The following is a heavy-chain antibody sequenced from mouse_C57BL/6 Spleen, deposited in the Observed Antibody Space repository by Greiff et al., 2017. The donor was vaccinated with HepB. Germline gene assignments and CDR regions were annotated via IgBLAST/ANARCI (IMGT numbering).Heavy chain of an antibody. D-gene: IGHD2-4*01. V-gene: IGHV1-47*01. CDR1: GYTFTTYP. CDR3: ARGDYDDPYFDY. J-gene: IGHJ2*01. CDR2: FHPYNDDT. Sequence: VKLLESGAELVKPGASVKMSCKASGYTFTTYPIEWMKQNHGKSLEWIGNFHPYNDDTKYNEKLKGKATLTVEKSSSTVYLELSRLTSDDSAVYYCARGDYDDPYFDYWGQGTTLTVSS.